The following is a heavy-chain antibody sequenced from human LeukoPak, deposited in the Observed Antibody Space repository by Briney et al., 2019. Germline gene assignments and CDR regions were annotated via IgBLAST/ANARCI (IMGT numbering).Heavy chain of an antibody. CDR2: IKQHGGEK. CDR3: ARVREGVEVVPAAIQGGIFDY. V-gene: IGHV3-7*01. Sequence: SGGSPRLSCAASGFTFSSYWMNWVRQAPGKGLEWVANIKQHGGEKYYVDSVKGRFTISRDNAKNSLYLQMNSLRAEDTAVYYCARVREGVEVVPAAIQGGIFDYWGQGTLVTVSS. D-gene: IGHD2-2*02. J-gene: IGHJ4*02. CDR1: GFTFSSYW.